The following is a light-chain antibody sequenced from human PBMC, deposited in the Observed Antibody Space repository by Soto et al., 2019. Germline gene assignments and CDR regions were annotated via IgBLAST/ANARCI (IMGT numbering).Light chain of an antibody. Sequence: QSVLTQPPSVSAAPGQKVTISCSGSSSIIGNNYVSWYQHLPGTAPKLLIYDTNQRPSGIPDRFSGSKSGTSATLGITGLQTGDEADYYCGTWDGSLSTGVVFGGGTKLTVL. CDR1: SSIIGNNY. CDR3: GTWDGSLSTGVV. J-gene: IGLJ2*01. V-gene: IGLV1-51*01. CDR2: DTN.